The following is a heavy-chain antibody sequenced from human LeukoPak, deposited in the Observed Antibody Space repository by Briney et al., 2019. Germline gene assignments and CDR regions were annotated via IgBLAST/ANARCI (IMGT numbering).Heavy chain of an antibody. CDR3: ARVKYGDYGNNWFDP. CDR1: GYTFTSYG. D-gene: IGHD4-17*01. CDR2: ISAYNGNT. J-gene: IGHJ5*02. V-gene: IGHV1-18*01. Sequence: ASVKVCCKASGYTFTSYGISWVRQAPGQGLEWMGWISAYNGNTNYAQKLQGRVTMTTDTSTSTAYMELRSLRSDDTAVYYCARVKYGDYGNNWFDPWGQGTLVTVSS.